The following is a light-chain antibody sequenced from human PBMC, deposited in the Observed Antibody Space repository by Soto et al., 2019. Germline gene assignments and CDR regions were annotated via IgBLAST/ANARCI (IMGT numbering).Light chain of an antibody. J-gene: IGLJ1*01. CDR2: EGR. CDR1: SSDVANYKY. Sequence: QPALTQPASVSGSPGQSITISCTGTSSDVANYKYVSWYQQHPCKAPTLMIYEGRNRPSGVSNRFSGSKSRNTASLTIPGLQPGDETDYYCFSYTSSGTYVFGTGTKVT. V-gene: IGLV2-14*01. CDR3: FSYTSSGTYV.